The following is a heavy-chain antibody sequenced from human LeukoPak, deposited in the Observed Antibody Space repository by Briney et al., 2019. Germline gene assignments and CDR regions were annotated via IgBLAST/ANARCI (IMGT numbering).Heavy chain of an antibody. CDR1: GFTFSSYG. V-gene: IGHV3-30*18. J-gene: IGHJ4*02. CDR2: TSNDGTNK. D-gene: IGHD4-17*01. CDR3: AKSSPTTVTTLDF. Sequence: PGRSLRLSCVASGFTFSSYGMHWVRQAPGKGLEWVAVTSNDGTNKYYADSVKGRFTISRDNSKNTLYLQMNSLRPEDTAVYYCAKSSPTTVTTLDFWGQGTLVTVSS.